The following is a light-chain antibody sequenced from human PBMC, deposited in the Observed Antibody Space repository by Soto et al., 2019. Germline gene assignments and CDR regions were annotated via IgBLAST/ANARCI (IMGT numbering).Light chain of an antibody. J-gene: IGKJ4*01. Sequence: DIQMTQSPSSVSASVGDRVTIACRASQDISSALAWYQQKPGKAPKLLIHGASSLHRGVPSRFSGSGSGTDFTLTITSLQREDFATYICQQTNSFLPLTFGGGTRVDIK. CDR2: GAS. CDR1: QDISSA. CDR3: QQTNSFLPLT. V-gene: IGKV1-12*01.